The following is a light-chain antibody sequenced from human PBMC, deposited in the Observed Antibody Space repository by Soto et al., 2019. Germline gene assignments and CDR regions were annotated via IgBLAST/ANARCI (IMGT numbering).Light chain of an antibody. CDR1: QGITSW. CDR2: QAS. Sequence: DVQITQSPSYVSASVGDTVTITGRASQGITSWLAWYQQKPGKAPKLLIYQASLLESGVPSRFSGSGSRTEFTLNIRSLKPDDLATYYCQQYNSSPWTFGQGNKGDI. CDR3: QQYNSSPWT. J-gene: IGKJ1*01. V-gene: IGKV1-5*03.